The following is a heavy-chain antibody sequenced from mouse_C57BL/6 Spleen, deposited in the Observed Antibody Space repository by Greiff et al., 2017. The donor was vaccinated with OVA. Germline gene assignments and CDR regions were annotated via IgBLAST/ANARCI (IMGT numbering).Heavy chain of an antibody. J-gene: IGHJ3*01. CDR3: TEGDYGYDAWFAY. CDR1: GFTFSNYW. D-gene: IGHD2-2*01. V-gene: IGHV6-3*01. Sequence: EVHLVESGGGLVQPGGSMKLSCVASGFTFSNYWMNWVRQSPEKGLEWVAQIRLKSDNYATHYAESVKGRFTISRDDSKSSVYLQMNNLRAEDTGIYYCTEGDYGYDAWFAYWGQGTLVTVSA. CDR2: IRLKSDNYAT.